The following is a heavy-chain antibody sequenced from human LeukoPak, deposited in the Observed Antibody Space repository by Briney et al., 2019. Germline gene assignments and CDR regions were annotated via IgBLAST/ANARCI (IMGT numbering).Heavy chain of an antibody. CDR2: ISIYDGNT. Sequence: GASVKVSCKLSGYTFRDFGVTWVRQAPGQGLEWMGRISIYDGNTNYAQKFQGRVTMTTDTSTSTAYMELRGLRPDDTAVYYCARDLHYRVWDSADYHFDYWGLGTLVTVSS. CDR1: GYTFRDFG. CDR3: ARDLHYRVWDSADYHFDY. V-gene: IGHV1-18*01. J-gene: IGHJ4*02. D-gene: IGHD4-17*01.